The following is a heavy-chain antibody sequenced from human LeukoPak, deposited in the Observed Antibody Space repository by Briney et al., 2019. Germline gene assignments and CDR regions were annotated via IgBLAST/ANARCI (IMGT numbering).Heavy chain of an antibody. V-gene: IGHV4-39*01. CDR3: ARLEMATIPVAFDI. D-gene: IGHD5-24*01. CDR1: GGSISSSSYY. Sequence: PSETLSLTCTVSGGSISSSSYYWGWIRQPPGKGLGWIGSIYYSGSTYYNPSLKSRVTISVDTSKNQFSLKLSSVTAADTAVYYCARLEMATIPVAFDIWGQGTMVTVSS. CDR2: IYYSGST. J-gene: IGHJ3*02.